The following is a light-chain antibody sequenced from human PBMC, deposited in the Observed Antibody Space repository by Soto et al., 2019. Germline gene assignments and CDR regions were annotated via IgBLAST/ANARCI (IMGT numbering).Light chain of an antibody. J-gene: IGKJ5*01. V-gene: IGKV1-33*01. CDR2: DAS. CDR1: QDISNY. CDR3: QQYDGLPT. Sequence: DIHITQSPSSLSSSVLDIFTVTCQASQDISNYLNWYQQKPGKAPKVLIYDASNLGTGVPSRFSGSGSGTDFTFSISSLQPEDVATYYCQQYDGLPTFGQGTRLEIK.